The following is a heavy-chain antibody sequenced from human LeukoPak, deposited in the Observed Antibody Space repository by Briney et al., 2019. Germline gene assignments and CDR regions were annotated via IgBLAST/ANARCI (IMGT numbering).Heavy chain of an antibody. D-gene: IGHD6-6*01. J-gene: IGHJ4*02. CDR3: ANTHCDSSPIVWNF. CDR1: GFTFSSYG. Sequence: PGGSLRLSCAASGFTFSSYGMHWVRQAPGKGLEWVSGLSDGGVRIFYADSVKGRFTISRDNSKNTLYLQMDSLRAEDTAVYYCANTHCDSSPIVWNFWGQGTLVTVSS. V-gene: IGHV3-23*01. CDR2: LSDGGVRI.